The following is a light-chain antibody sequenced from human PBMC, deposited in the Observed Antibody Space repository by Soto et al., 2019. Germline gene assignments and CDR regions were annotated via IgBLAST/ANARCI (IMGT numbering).Light chain of an antibody. V-gene: IGKV3-20*01. J-gene: IGKJ3*01. CDR2: GAS. CDR3: QQYGSSPRFT. CDR1: QSVSSSS. Sequence: EIVLTQSPGTLSLSPGERATLSCRASQSVSSSSLAWYQQKPGQAPRLLIYGASSRASGIPDRFSRSGSGTEFTVTISRLEPEDFAVYYCQQYGSSPRFTFGPGTRVDIK.